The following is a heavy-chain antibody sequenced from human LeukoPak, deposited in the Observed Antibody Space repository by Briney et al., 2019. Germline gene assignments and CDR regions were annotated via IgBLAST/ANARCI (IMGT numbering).Heavy chain of an antibody. CDR2: IWYDGSNK. CDR3: AKDLLSSTQSGY. J-gene: IGHJ4*02. D-gene: IGHD6-6*01. V-gene: IGHV3-33*06. Sequence: QPGGSLRLSCATSGFTFSSYGMHWVRQAPGKGLEWVAVIWYDGSNKYYADSVKGRFTISRDNSKNTLYLQMNSLRAEDTAVYYCAKDLLSSTQSGYWGQGTLVTVSS. CDR1: GFTFSSYG.